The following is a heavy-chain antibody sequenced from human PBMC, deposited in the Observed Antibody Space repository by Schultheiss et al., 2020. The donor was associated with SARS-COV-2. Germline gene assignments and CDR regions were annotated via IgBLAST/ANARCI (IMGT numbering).Heavy chain of an antibody. CDR2: ISYDGSNK. V-gene: IGHV3-30*03. CDR3: ARDRGGSGSGYYYYYYMDV. J-gene: IGHJ6*03. D-gene: IGHD3-10*01. CDR1: GFTFSSYG. Sequence: GGSLRLSCTASGFTFSSYGMHWVRQAPGKGLEWVAVISYDGSNKYYADSVKGRFTISRDNSKNTLYLQMNSLRAEDTAVYYCARDRGGSGSGYYYYYYMDVWGKGTTVTVSS.